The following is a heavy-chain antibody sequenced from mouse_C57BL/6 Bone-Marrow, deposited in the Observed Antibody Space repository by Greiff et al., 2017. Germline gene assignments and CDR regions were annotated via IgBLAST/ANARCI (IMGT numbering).Heavy chain of an antibody. CDR3: ARAPIDYYGSRYFDV. V-gene: IGHV1-64*01. J-gene: IGHJ1*03. CDR1: GYTFTSYW. CDR2: IHPNSGST. D-gene: IGHD1-1*01. Sequence: VQLQQPGAELVKPGASVKLSCKASGYTFTSYWMHWVKQRPGQGLEWIGMIHPNSGSTNYNEKFKSKATLTVDKSSSTAYMQLSSLTSEDSAVYYCARAPIDYYGSRYFDVWGTGTTVTVSS.